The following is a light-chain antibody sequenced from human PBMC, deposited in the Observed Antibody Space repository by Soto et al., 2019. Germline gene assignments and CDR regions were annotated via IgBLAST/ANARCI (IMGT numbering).Light chain of an antibody. CDR3: SSYRSGSTAFV. V-gene: IGLV2-14*03. Sequence: QSALTQPASVSGSPGQSITISCTGTSSDVGGYDHVSWYQQHPGRAPKLMIFDVRNRPSGVSNRFSGSKSGNTASLIISGLQTEDEADYYGSSYRSGSTAFVFGTGTKVT. J-gene: IGLJ1*01. CDR2: DVR. CDR1: SSDVGGYDH.